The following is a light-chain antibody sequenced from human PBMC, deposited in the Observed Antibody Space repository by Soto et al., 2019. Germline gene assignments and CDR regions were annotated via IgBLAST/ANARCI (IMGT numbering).Light chain of an antibody. CDR1: SSDVGGHNY. J-gene: IGLJ1*01. V-gene: IGLV2-14*01. CDR3: SSYTSSSTYV. Sequence: QSALTQPASVSGSPGQSITISCTGTSSDVGGHNYVSWYQQHPGKAPKLMIYEVSNRPSGVSNRFSGSKSGHTASLTISGLQAEDEADYYCSSYTSSSTYVFGTGTKVTVL. CDR2: EVS.